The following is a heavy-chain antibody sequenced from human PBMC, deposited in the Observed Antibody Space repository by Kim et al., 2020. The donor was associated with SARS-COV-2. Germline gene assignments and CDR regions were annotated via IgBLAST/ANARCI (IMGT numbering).Heavy chain of an antibody. V-gene: IGHV4-39*01. CDR1: GGSISSSSYY. CDR2: IYYSGST. Sequence: SETLSLTCTVSGGSISSSSYYWGWIRQPPGKGLEWIGSIYYSGSTYYNPSLKSRVTISVDTSKNQFSLKLSSVTAADTAVYYCARLQIRITMFRGVPYYFDYWGQGTLSPSPQ. CDR3: ARLQIRITMFRGVPYYFDY. D-gene: IGHD3-10*01. J-gene: IGHJ4*02.